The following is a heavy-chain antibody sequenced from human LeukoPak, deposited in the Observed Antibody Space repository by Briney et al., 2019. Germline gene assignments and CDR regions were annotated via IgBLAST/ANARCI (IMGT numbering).Heavy chain of an antibody. CDR3: AMYSSAWYAVY. CDR2: ISYDGNYK. V-gene: IGHV3-30*03. J-gene: IGHJ4*02. D-gene: IGHD6-19*01. CDR1: GFTFSTNG. Sequence: PGGSLRLSCAASGFTFSTNGMHWVRQAPGKGLEWVAAISYDGNYKYHADSVKGTFTISRDNSKNTLYLEMNTLRVEDTAVYYCAMYSSAWYAVYWGQGTLVTVSS.